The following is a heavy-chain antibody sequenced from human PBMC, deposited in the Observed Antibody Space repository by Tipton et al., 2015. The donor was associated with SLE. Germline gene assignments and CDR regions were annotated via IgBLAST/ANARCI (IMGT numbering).Heavy chain of an antibody. CDR3: TTGPRVGAMVPLEY. CDR1: GFTFSNAW. D-gene: IGHD1-26*01. J-gene: IGHJ4*02. CDR2: IKSKTDGGTT. Sequence: SLRLSCAASGFTFSNAWMSWVRQAPGKGLEWVGRIKSKTDGGTTGYAAPVKGRFTISRDDSKNTLYLQMNSLKTEDTAVYYCTTGPRVGAMVPLEYWGQGTLVTVSS. V-gene: IGHV3-15*01.